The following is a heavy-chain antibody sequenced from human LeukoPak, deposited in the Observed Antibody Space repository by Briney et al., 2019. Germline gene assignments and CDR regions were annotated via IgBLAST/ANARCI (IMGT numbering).Heavy chain of an antibody. CDR2: ISGDGGST. V-gene: IGHV3-43*02. Sequence: GGSLRLSCAASGSTFDDYAIHWVRQAPGKGLEWVSLISGDGGSTYYADSVKGRFPISRDSSKNSLYLQMSSLRAEDTALYYCAKTLSGSYDLDYWGQGTLVTVSS. D-gene: IGHD1-26*01. J-gene: IGHJ4*02. CDR3: AKTLSGSYDLDY. CDR1: GSTFDDYA.